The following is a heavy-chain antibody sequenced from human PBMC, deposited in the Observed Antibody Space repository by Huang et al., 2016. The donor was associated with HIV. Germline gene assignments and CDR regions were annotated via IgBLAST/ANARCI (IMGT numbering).Heavy chain of an antibody. CDR2: ISHDGSTK. Sequence: QVHLVESGGGVVQPGRSLRLSCAASGFTFSTNPIHWVRQGPGQGLEWVAVISHDGSTKFYAESVKGRSAISRDNSKNMVDLQIYRLRVEDTGVYYCAREKGLEDWGQGTLVTVSS. J-gene: IGHJ4*02. V-gene: IGHV3-30*09. D-gene: IGHD1-1*01. CDR1: GFTFSTNP. CDR3: AREKGLED.